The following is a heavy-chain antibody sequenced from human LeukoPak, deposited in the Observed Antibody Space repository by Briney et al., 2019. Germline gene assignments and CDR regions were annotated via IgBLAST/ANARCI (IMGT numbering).Heavy chain of an antibody. CDR1: GFTLSTHD. Sequence: PGGSLRLSYAASGFTLSTHDMVWVRQITGKGLEWVSAIGAAGGTYYPGSVKGRFTISRENAKNSLYLQMNSLRVGDTAVYYCARGWERGFDCWGQGTLVTVSS. V-gene: IGHV3-13*01. J-gene: IGHJ4*02. D-gene: IGHD1-26*01. CDR3: ARGWERGFDC. CDR2: IGAAGGT.